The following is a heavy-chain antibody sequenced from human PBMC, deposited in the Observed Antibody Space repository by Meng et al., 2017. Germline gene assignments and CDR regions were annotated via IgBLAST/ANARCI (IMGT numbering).Heavy chain of an antibody. D-gene: IGHD6-13*01. CDR1: GFTFDDYA. CDR2: ISWDGGST. V-gene: IGHV3-43D*03. J-gene: IGHJ4*02. Sequence: GGSLRLSCAASGFTFDDYAMHWVRQAPGEGLEWVSLISWDGGSTYYADSVKGRFTISRDNSKNSLYLQMNSLRAEDTALYYCAKDKGIAAAGTSFGYFDYWGQGTLVTVSS. CDR3: AKDKGIAAAGTSFGYFDY.